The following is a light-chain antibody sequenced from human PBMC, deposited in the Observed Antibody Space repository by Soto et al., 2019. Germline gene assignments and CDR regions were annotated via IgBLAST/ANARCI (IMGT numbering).Light chain of an antibody. CDR3: QQRGGWPLT. J-gene: IGKJ4*01. CDR2: DAS. V-gene: IGKV3-11*01. Sequence: EIVLTQSPATLSLSPGERAALSCRASQGVGRNLAWYQQKPGQAPRLLIYDASNRTTGIPARFSGSGSETDFTLAIDNLAPDDFAVYYCQQRGGWPLTFGGGTKVEIK. CDR1: QGVGRN.